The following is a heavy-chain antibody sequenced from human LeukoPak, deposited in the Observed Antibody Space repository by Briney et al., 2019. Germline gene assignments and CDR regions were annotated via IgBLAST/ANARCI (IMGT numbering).Heavy chain of an antibody. CDR3: AGDLVVATINPSYYMDV. CDR1: GFTVSSNY. Sequence: GGSLRLSCAASGFTVSSNYMSWVRQAPGKGLEWVSVIYSGGSTYYADSVKGRFTISRDNSKNTLYLQMNSLRAEDTAVYYCAGDLVVATINPSYYMDVWGKGTTVTVSS. CDR2: IYSGGST. V-gene: IGHV3-53*01. D-gene: IGHD5-12*01. J-gene: IGHJ6*03.